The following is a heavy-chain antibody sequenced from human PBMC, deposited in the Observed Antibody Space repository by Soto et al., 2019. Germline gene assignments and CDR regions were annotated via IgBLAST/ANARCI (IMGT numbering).Heavy chain of an antibody. D-gene: IGHD7-27*01. CDR1: GYTFTTYD. Sequence: QVQLVQSGAEVKKPGASVKVSCKASGYTFTTYDIHWVRQATGQGLEWIGWMSPKTGNTGYAQNCQGRVTMTRNPSISTAYMELSSLTSEDTAVYYCARGPPNWGFDLWGQGTLVPVSS. V-gene: IGHV1-8*01. J-gene: IGHJ4*02. CDR2: MSPKTGNT. CDR3: ARGPPNWGFDL.